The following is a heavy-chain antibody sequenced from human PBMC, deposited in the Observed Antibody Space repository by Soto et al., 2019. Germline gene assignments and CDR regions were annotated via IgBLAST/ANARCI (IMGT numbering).Heavy chain of an antibody. CDR2: IGPDGSVK. CDR1: DFSISSCW. D-gene: IGHD3-9*01. V-gene: IGHV3-7*01. CDR3: ATGCNDWHL. Sequence: PGGSLRLSCAASDFSISSCWMSWVRQAPGKGLEWVANIGPDGSVKYYVDSVKGRFTISRDNARNSLDLQMNSLRDEDTALYYCATGCNDWHLWGQGTLVTVSS. J-gene: IGHJ1*01.